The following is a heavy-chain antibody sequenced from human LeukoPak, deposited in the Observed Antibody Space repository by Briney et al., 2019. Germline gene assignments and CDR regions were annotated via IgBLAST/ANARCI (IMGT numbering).Heavy chain of an antibody. Sequence: GGSLRLSCAASGFTFSSYRMNWVRQAPGKGLEWVSSISSSSSYIYYADSVKGRFTISRDNAKNSLYLQMISLRAEDMAVYYCARVEDYDILTGFDYWGQGTLVTVSS. CDR3: ARVEDYDILTGFDY. CDR1: GFTFSSYR. J-gene: IGHJ4*02. D-gene: IGHD3-9*01. CDR2: ISSSSSYI. V-gene: IGHV3-21*01.